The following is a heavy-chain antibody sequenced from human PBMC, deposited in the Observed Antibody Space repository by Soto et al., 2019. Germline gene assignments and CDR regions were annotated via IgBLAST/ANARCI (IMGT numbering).Heavy chain of an antibody. J-gene: IGHJ4*02. CDR1: GFSFSDYY. Sequence: PGGSLRLSCAASGFSFSDYYMNWIRQAPGKGLEWVSYISNSGRTIHYADSVKGRFTISRDNAKNSLYLQMNSLRAEDTAVYYCAASGYGRGYFDYWGQGALVTVSS. CDR2: ISNSGRTI. CDR3: AASGYGRGYFDY. D-gene: IGHD5-12*01. V-gene: IGHV3-11*01.